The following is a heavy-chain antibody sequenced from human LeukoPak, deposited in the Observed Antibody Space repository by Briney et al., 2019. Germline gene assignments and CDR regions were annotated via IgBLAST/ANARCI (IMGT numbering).Heavy chain of an antibody. D-gene: IGHD3-10*01. J-gene: IGHJ5*02. CDR2: ISAYNGNT. CDR1: GYTFTSYG. Sequence: ASVNVSCTASGYTFTSYGISWVRQAPGQGLGLMGWISAYNGNTNYAQKLQGRLTMTTDTSTSTAYMELRSLRSDDTAVYYCARGGGSIKWFDPWGQGTLVTVSS. CDR3: ARGGGSIKWFDP. V-gene: IGHV1-18*04.